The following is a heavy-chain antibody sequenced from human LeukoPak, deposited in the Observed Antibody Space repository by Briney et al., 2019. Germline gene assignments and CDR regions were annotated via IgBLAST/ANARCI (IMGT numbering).Heavy chain of an antibody. D-gene: IGHD6-13*01. J-gene: IGHJ6*03. CDR2: IKQDGSEK. Sequence: GGSLRLSCAASGFTFSSYWMSWVRQAPGKGLEWVANIKQDGSEKYYVDSVKGRFTISRDNAKNSLYLQMNSLRAEVTAVYYCAKDQATSWYGLGYYYYYYMDVWGKGTTVTVSS. V-gene: IGHV3-7*01. CDR3: AKDQATSWYGLGYYYYYYMDV. CDR1: GFTFSSYW.